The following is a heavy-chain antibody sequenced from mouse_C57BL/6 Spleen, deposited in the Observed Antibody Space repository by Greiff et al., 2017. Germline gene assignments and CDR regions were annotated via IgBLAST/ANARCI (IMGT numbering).Heavy chain of an antibody. J-gene: IGHJ1*03. CDR1: GYTFTSYW. V-gene: IGHV1-52*01. Sequence: QVQLKQPGAELVRPGSSVKLSCKASGYTFTSYWMHWVKQRPIQGLEWIGNIDPSDSETHYNQKFKDKATLTVDKSSSTAYMQLSSLTSEDSAVYYCARRVGSSYGWYFDVWGTGTTVTVSS. CDR3: ARRVGSSYGWYFDV. D-gene: IGHD1-1*01. CDR2: IDPSDSET.